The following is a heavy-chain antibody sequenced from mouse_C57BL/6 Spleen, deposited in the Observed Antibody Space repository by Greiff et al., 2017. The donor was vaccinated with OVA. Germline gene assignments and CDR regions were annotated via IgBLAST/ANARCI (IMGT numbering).Heavy chain of an antibody. Sequence: VQLQQPGAELVKPGASVKLSCKASGYTFTSYWMHWVKQRPGQGLEWIGMINPNSGSTNYNEKFKNKATLTVDKSSSTAYMQLSSLTSEDSAVYYCARYDGSFDYWGQGTTLTVSS. CDR2: INPNSGST. CDR3: ARYDGSFDY. J-gene: IGHJ2*01. CDR1: GYTFTSYW. V-gene: IGHV1-64*01. D-gene: IGHD2-3*01.